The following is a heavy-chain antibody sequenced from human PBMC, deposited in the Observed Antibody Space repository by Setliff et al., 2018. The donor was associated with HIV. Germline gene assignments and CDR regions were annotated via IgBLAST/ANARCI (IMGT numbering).Heavy chain of an antibody. CDR1: GYTFTSYD. CDR2: MNPNSGGT. D-gene: IGHD1-1*01. CDR3: ARQLSNSFDY. J-gene: IGHJ4*02. V-gene: IGHV1-2*02. Sequence: ASVKVSCKASGYTFTSYDINWVRQAPGQGLEWMGWMNPNSGGTNYAQKFQGRVTMTRDTSISTAYMELSGLRSEDTAVYYCARQLSNSFDYWGQGTLVTVSS.